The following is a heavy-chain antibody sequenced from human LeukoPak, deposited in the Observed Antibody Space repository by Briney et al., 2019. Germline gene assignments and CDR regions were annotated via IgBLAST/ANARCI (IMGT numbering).Heavy chain of an antibody. CDR3: ARERGSY. D-gene: IGHD2-15*01. J-gene: IGHJ4*02. CDR2: IYYSGST. V-gene: IGHV4-59*01. CDR1: RGSLSSYY. Sequence: SETLSLTCTVSRGSLSSYYWSWIRQPPGKGLEWIGYIYYSGSTNYNPSIKSRVTLPVDRSKNQFSLKLSSVTAADTAVYYCARERGSYCGQRALVTVSS.